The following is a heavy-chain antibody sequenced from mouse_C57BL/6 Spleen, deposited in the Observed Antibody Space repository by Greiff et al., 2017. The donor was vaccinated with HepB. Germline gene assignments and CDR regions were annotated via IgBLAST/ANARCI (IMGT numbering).Heavy chain of an antibody. CDR1: GYAFSSSW. CDR3: ARGELGYAMDY. V-gene: IGHV1-82*01. CDR2: IYPGDGDT. J-gene: IGHJ4*01. D-gene: IGHD4-1*01. Sequence: QVQLKQSGPELVKPGASVKISCKASGYAFSSSWMNWVKQRPGKGLEWIGRIYPGDGDTNYNGKFKGKATLTADKSSSTAYMQLSSLTSEDSAVYCWARGELGYAMDYWGQGTSVTVSS.